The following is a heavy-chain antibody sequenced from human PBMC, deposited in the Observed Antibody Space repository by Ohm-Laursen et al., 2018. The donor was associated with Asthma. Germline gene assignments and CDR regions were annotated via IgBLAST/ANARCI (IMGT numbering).Heavy chain of an antibody. CDR2: ISTASTFI. J-gene: IGHJ6*02. CDR1: GYTFSRYS. D-gene: IGHD6-13*01. V-gene: IGHV3-21*01. CDR3: ARGGIPGIAAAGRVNYYYYGMDV. Sequence: SLRLSCAASGYTFSRYSIHWIRQAPGKGLEWVASISTASTFIYYADSVRGRFTTSRDNARNLVFLQMNSLRAGDTAVYYCARGGIPGIAAAGRVNYYYYGMDVWGQGTTVTVSS.